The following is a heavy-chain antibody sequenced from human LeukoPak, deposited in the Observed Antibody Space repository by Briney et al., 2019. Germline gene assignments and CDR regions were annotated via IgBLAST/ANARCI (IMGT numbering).Heavy chain of an antibody. CDR2: INSDGSST. CDR1: GFTFSSYW. CDR3: ARAGVSVRRAFDI. J-gene: IGHJ3*02. D-gene: IGHD5/OR15-5a*01. V-gene: IGHV3-74*01. Sequence: GGSLRLSCAASGFTFSSYWMHWVRQAPGKGQVWVSRINSDGSSTSYADSVKGRFTISRDNAKNTLYLQMNSLRAEDTAVYYCARAGVSVRRAFDIWGQGTMVTVSS.